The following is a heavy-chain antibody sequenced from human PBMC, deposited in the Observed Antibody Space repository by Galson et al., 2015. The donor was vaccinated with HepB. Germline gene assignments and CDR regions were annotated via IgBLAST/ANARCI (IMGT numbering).Heavy chain of an antibody. J-gene: IGHJ4*02. D-gene: IGHD3-3*01. Sequence: SLRLSCAASGFTFSSYSMNWVRQAPGKGLEWVSSISSSSSYIYYADSVKGRFTISRDNAKNSLYLQMNSLRAEDTAVYYCARSRPQLRFLEWLTYWGQGTLVTVSS. CDR1: GFTFSSYS. V-gene: IGHV3-21*01. CDR3: ARSRPQLRFLEWLTY. CDR2: ISSSSSYI.